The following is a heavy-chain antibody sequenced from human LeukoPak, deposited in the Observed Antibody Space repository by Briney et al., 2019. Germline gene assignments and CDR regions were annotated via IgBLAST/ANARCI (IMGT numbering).Heavy chain of an antibody. CDR3: ASSGVGYCSGGSCFDDAFDI. CDR1: GSTFSSYW. J-gene: IGHJ3*02. D-gene: IGHD2-15*01. V-gene: IGHV3-7*01. Sequence: PGGSLRLSPAGSGSTFSSYWMTWVRQAPGKGLEWVANIKQDGSEKYYVDSVKGRFSISRDNAKNSLYLQMDSLRAEDTAVYYCASSGVGYCSGGSCFDDAFDIWGQGTMVTVSS. CDR2: IKQDGSEK.